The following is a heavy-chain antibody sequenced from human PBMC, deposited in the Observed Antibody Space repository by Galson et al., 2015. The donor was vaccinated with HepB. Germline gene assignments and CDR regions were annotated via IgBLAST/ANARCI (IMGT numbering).Heavy chain of an antibody. V-gene: IGHV3-48*01. CDR2: ISYSSSTI. D-gene: IGHD2-15*01. CDR1: GFTFTDYS. Sequence: SLRLSCAASGFTFTDYSMNWVRQAPGKGLEWVSYISYSSSTIYYADSVKGRFTISRDNAKDSLYLQMNSLRPEDTAVYYCAREGGSSLGRGFDYWGQGTLVTVSS. J-gene: IGHJ4*02. CDR3: AREGGSSLGRGFDY.